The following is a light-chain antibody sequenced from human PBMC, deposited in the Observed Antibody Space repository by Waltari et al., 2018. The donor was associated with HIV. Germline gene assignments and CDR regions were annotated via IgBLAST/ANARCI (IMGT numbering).Light chain of an antibody. Sequence: QSALTQPASVSGSPGQSITISCTGPSSDVGSYNLVSWYQQHPGKAPKLMIYEVSKRPSGVSNRFSGSKSGNTDSLTISGLQAEDEADYYCCSYAGSSTYVFGTGTKVTVL. J-gene: IGLJ1*01. CDR1: SSDVGSYNL. CDR3: CSYAGSSTYV. V-gene: IGLV2-23*02. CDR2: EVS.